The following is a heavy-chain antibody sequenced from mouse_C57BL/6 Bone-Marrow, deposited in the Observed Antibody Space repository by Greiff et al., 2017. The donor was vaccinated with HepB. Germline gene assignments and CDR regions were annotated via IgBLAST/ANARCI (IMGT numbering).Heavy chain of an antibody. CDR3: ARYYYGSSSWYFDY. CDR1: GYAFSSSW. Sequence: QVQLQQSGPELVKPGASVKISCKASGYAFSSSWMNWVKQRPGKGLEWIGRIYPGDGDTNYNGKFKGKATLTADKSSSTAYMQLSSLTSEDSAVYFCARYYYGSSSWYFDYWGQGTTLTVSS. D-gene: IGHD1-1*01. J-gene: IGHJ2*01. CDR2: IYPGDGDT. V-gene: IGHV1-82*01.